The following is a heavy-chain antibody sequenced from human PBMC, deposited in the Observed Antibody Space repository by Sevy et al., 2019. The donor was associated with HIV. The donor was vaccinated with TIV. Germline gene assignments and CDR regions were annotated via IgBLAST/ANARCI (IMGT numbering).Heavy chain of an antibody. V-gene: IGHV3-30-3*01. Sequence: GGSLRLSCAASGFTFSSYAMHWVRQAPGKGLEWVAVISYDGSNKYYADSVKGRFTISRDNSKNTLYLQMNSLRAEDTAVYYCAIGDTVVNLDAFDIWGQGTMVTVSS. CDR2: ISYDGSNK. CDR3: AIGDTVVNLDAFDI. D-gene: IGHD2-15*01. CDR1: GFTFSSYA. J-gene: IGHJ3*02.